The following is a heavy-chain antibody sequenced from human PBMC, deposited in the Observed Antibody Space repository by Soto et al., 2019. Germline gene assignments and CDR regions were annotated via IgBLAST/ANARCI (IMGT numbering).Heavy chain of an antibody. CDR2: IIPILGIA. Sequence: QVQLVQSGAEVKKPGSSVKVSCKASGGTFSSYTISWVRQAPGQGLEWMGRIIPILGIANYAQKFHGRVTITAEKSTSTAYMELSSLRSEDTAVYYCARAEYYGSGDSPVFDYWGQGTLFTVSS. D-gene: IGHD3-10*01. CDR3: ARAEYYGSGDSPVFDY. CDR1: GGTFSSYT. J-gene: IGHJ4*02. V-gene: IGHV1-69*02.